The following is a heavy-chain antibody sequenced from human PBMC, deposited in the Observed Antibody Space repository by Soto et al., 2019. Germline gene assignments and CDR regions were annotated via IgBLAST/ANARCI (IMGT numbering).Heavy chain of an antibody. J-gene: IGHJ6*02. V-gene: IGHV3-74*01. Sequence: GGSLRLSCAASGFTFSSYWMHWVRQAPGKGLVWVSRINSDGSSTSYADSVKGRFTISRDNAKNTLYLQMNSLRAEDTAVYYCARGRGSGWYNGMDVWGQGTTVTVSS. CDR3: ARGRGSGWYNGMDV. CDR1: GFTFSSYW. D-gene: IGHD6-19*01. CDR2: INSDGSST.